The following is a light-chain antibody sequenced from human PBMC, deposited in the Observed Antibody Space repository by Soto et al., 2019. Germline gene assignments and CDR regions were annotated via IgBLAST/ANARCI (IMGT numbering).Light chain of an antibody. V-gene: IGKV3-20*01. Sequence: VLTQSPGTVSLSPGERATLSCRASQSLSSSQLAWYQQKPGQAPRLLIHDASSRATGISDRFTGSGSGTDFTLTITTLEPEDFAVYYCQQYGSSPRTFGLGTKVDI. CDR1: QSLSSSQ. J-gene: IGKJ1*01. CDR2: DAS. CDR3: QQYGSSPRT.